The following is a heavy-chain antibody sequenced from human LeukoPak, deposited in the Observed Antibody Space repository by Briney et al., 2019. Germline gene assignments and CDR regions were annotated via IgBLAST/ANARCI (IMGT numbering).Heavy chain of an antibody. CDR2: ISSSSSYI. CDR3: ARVRKGSNVDDY. D-gene: IGHD1-14*01. V-gene: IGHV3-21*01. CDR1: GFTFSSYS. J-gene: IGHJ4*02. Sequence: PGGSLRLSCAASGFTFSSYSMNWVRQAPGKGLEWVSSISSSSSYIYYADSVKGRFTISRDNAKNSLYLQMKSLRAEDTAVYYCARVRKGSNVDDYWGQGTLVTVSS.